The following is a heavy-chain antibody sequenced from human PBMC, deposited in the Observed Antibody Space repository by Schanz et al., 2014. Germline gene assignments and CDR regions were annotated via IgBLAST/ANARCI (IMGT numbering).Heavy chain of an antibody. J-gene: IGHJ4*02. CDR3: ARDKSEHHLLFFDF. CDR1: GYTFTGYY. Sequence: QVQLVQSGAEVKKPGASVKVSCQTSGYTFTGYYLHWVRQIPTQGLEWVGWINPLNGGTNYAQKFQGRVSMTRDTYINTAYMELSSLTSADTAIYFCARDKSEHHLLFFDFWGQGALVTVSP. CDR2: INPLNGGT. V-gene: IGHV1-2*02.